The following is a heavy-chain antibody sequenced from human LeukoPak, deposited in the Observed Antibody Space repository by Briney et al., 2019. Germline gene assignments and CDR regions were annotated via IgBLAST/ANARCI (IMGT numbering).Heavy chain of an antibody. J-gene: IGHJ4*02. D-gene: IGHD3-10*01. V-gene: IGHV4-4*07. CDR2: IYTSGST. CDR3: ARDLGVRGVREFDY. Sequence: SETLSLTCTVSGGSISSYYWSWIRQPAGKGLEWIGRIYTSGSTNYNPSLKSRVTMSVDTSKNQFSLKLSSVTAADTAVYYCARDLGVRGVREFDYWGQGTLVTVSS. CDR1: GGSISSYY.